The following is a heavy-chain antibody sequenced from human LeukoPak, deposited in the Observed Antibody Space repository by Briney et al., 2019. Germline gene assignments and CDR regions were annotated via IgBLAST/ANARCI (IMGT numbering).Heavy chain of an antibody. Sequence: SETLSLTCAVYGGSFSGYYWSWIRQPPGKGLEWIGEINHSGSTNYNPSLKSRVTISVDTSKNQFSLKLSSVTAADTAVYYCARRGMEIDYYYYYYMDVWGKGTTVTISS. V-gene: IGHV4-34*01. CDR1: GGSFSGYY. J-gene: IGHJ6*03. CDR2: INHSGST. CDR3: ARRGMEIDYYYYYYMDV. D-gene: IGHD2-21*01.